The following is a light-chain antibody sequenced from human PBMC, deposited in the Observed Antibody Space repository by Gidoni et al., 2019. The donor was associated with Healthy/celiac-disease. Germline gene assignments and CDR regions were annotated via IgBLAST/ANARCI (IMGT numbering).Light chain of an antibody. CDR3: QQYGSSRGYT. J-gene: IGKJ2*01. V-gene: IGKV3-20*01. CDR1: QSVSSSY. Sequence: IVLTQSPGTLSLSPGERATLPCRASQSVSSSYLAWYQQKPGQAPRLLIYGASSRATGIPDRFSGSGSGTDFTLTISRLEPEDFAVYYCQQYGSSRGYTFXQXTKLEIK. CDR2: GAS.